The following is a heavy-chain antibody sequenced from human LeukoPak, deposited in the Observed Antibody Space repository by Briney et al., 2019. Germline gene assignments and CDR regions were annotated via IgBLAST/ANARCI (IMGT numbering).Heavy chain of an antibody. Sequence: PGGSLRLSCAASGFTFSSYAMSWVRQAPGKGLEWVSAISCSGGSTYYADPVKGRFTISRDNSKNTLYLQMNSLRAEDTAVYYYAKGGYYDSSGLYFDYWGQGTLVTVSS. V-gene: IGHV3-23*01. CDR1: GFTFSSYA. CDR3: AKGGYYDSSGLYFDY. CDR2: ISCSGGST. J-gene: IGHJ4*02. D-gene: IGHD3-22*01.